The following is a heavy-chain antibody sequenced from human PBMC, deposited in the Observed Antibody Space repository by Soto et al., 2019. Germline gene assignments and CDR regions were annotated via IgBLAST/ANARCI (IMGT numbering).Heavy chain of an antibody. V-gene: IGHV3-23*01. Sequence: PGGSLRLPCAASGFNFSSYAINCVRQAPGKGLEWVSVISGSGDSTYYADSVKGRFTISRDNSKNTLYLQMNSLRAEDTAVYYCARRSSGWYFDYWGQGTLVTVSS. CDR1: GFNFSSYA. J-gene: IGHJ4*02. CDR2: ISGSGDST. D-gene: IGHD6-19*01. CDR3: ARRSSGWYFDY.